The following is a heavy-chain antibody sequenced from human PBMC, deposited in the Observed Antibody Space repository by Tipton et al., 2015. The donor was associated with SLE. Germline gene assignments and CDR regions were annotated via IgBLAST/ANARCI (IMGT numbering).Heavy chain of an antibody. CDR2: IYHLGCT. D-gene: IGHD6-19*01. V-gene: IGHV4-4*02. Sequence: GLVKPSRTLSLTCAVSGDSISSSHWWRWVRQTPGKGLEWIGEIYHLGCTNYNPSLESRVIMSVDRSKNEFSLTLNSVSAADTSLYYCPRERTAVAGNHLAYWCPGTLVTVSP. CDR1: GDSISSSHW. J-gene: IGHJ4*02. CDR3: PRERTAVAGNHLAY.